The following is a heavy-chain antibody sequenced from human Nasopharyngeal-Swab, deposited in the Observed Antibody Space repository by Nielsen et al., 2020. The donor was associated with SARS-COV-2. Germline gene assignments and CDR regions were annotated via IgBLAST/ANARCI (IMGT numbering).Heavy chain of an antibody. Sequence: SQTLSLTSAVYVGSFSGYYWSWIRQPPGKGLEWIGEINHSGSTNSNPSLKSRVTISVDTSKNQFSLKLSSVTAADTAVYYFAYEDSGSNDGTTTFDYWGQGTLVTVSS. J-gene: IGHJ4*02. CDR2: INHSGST. CDR1: VGSFSGYY. D-gene: IGHD1-26*01. CDR3: AYEDSGSNDGTTTFDY. V-gene: IGHV4-34*01.